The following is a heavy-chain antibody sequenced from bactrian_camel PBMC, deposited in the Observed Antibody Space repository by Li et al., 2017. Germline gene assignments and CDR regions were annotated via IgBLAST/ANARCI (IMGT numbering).Heavy chain of an antibody. J-gene: IGHJ6*01. CDR1: AAVFSDNC. CDR2: IRTIGST. V-gene: IGHV3S53*01. D-gene: IGHD6*01. Sequence: HVQLVESGGGSVEAGGSLRLSCATNAAVFSDNCFAWFRQIPGREREGVAGIRTIGSTGYADSVKGRFTISKDNAKNTLYLQMNSLKPEDTAVYYCAAVRYGGTWYPLCRARSADFGYWGQGTQVTVS. CDR3: AAVRYGGTWYPLCRARSADFGY.